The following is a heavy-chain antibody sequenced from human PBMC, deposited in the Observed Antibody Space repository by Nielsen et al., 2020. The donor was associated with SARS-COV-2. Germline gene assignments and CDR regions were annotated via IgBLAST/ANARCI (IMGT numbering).Heavy chain of an antibody. CDR2: IKQDGSEK. D-gene: IGHD3-22*01. CDR1: GFTFSSYS. Sequence: GGSLRLSCAASGFTFSSYSMNWVRQAPGQGLEWVANIKQDGSEKYYGDSVKGRFTISRDNAKNTLYLQMNSLRAEDTAVYYCVQGPYDSSGYYYESLDAFDIWGQGTMVTVSS. V-gene: IGHV3-7*01. CDR3: VQGPYDSSGYYYESLDAFDI. J-gene: IGHJ3*02.